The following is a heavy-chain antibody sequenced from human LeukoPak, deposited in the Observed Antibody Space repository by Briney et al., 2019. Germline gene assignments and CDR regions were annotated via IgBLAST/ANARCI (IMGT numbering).Heavy chain of an antibody. Sequence: ASVKVSCKASGYTFTSYAMHWVRQAPGQRLEWMGWINAGDGNTKYSQKFQGRVTITRDTSASTAYMELSSLRSEDTAVYYCARTKWELPHLFDYWGQGTLVTVSS. J-gene: IGHJ4*02. V-gene: IGHV1-3*01. CDR1: GYTFTSYA. D-gene: IGHD1-26*01. CDR2: INAGDGNT. CDR3: ARTKWELPHLFDY.